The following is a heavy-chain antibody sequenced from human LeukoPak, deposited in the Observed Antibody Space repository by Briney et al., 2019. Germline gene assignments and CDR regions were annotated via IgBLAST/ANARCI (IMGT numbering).Heavy chain of an antibody. V-gene: IGHV3-23*01. CDR3: AKDSHGRGSRQFDY. D-gene: IGHD6-13*01. CDR2: ISGSGGST. Sequence: GGSLRLSCAASGFTFSSCAMSWVRQAPGKGLEWVSAISGSGGSTYYADSVKGRFTISRDNSKNTLYLQMNSLRAEDTAVYYCAKDSHGRGSRQFDYWGQGTLVTVPS. J-gene: IGHJ4*02. CDR1: GFTFSSCA.